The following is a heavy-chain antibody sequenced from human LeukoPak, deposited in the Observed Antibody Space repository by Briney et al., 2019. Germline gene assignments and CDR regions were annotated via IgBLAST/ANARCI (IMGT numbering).Heavy chain of an antibody. CDR1: GGSISNYY. D-gene: IGHD3-10*01. J-gene: IGHJ4*02. CDR3: ARFGSNPYYFDY. V-gene: IGHV4-59*08. Sequence: ASETLSLTCTVSGGSISNYYWSWIRQPPGKGLEWIGYIYYSGSTNYNPSLKSRVTISVDTSKNQFSLKLSSVTAADTAVYYCARFGSNPYYFDYWGQGTLVTVSS. CDR2: IYYSGST.